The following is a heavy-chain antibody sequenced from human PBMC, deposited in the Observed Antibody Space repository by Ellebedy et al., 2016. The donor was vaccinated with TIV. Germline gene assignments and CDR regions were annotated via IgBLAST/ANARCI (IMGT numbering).Heavy chain of an antibody. CDR1: GFTFSRYW. Sequence: GGSLRLSCAASGFTFSRYWMSWVRQAPGKGLEWVANINQEGSEKYYVDSVKGRFTISRDNAKNSLYLQMNSLRAEDTAVYYCARDPDGSGSFYYFDYWGQGTLVTVSS. J-gene: IGHJ4*02. CDR2: INQEGSEK. D-gene: IGHD3-10*01. CDR3: ARDPDGSGSFYYFDY. V-gene: IGHV3-7*01.